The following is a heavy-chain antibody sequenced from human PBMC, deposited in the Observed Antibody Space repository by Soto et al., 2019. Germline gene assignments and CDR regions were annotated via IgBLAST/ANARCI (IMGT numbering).Heavy chain of an antibody. CDR3: ARGLTPPPYTLTTSYYYMDG. CDR2: IYYSGST. D-gene: IGHD4-4*01. J-gene: IGHJ6*03. V-gene: IGHV4-59*12. CDR1: GGSISSYY. Sequence: SETLSLTCTVSGGSISSYYWSWIRQPPGKGLEWIGYIYYSGSTNYNPSLKSRVTISVDTSKNQFSLKLSSVTAADTAVYYCARGLTPPPYTLTTSYYYMDGWGKRTKVTVYS.